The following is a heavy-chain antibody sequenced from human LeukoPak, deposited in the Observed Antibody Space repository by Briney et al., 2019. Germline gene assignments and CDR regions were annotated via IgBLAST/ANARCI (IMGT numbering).Heavy chain of an antibody. Sequence: GRSLRLSCAASGFTFSSCRMHWVRQAPGKGLEWVALISYNGSNKFYAGSVKGRFTISRDNSKNTLYLQMNSLRTEDTAVYYCAQDRGTWGSEYFQHWGRGTLVTVSS. V-gene: IGHV3-30*18. CDR1: GFTFSSCR. D-gene: IGHD3-10*01. CDR2: ISYNGSNK. CDR3: AQDRGTWGSEYFQH. J-gene: IGHJ1*01.